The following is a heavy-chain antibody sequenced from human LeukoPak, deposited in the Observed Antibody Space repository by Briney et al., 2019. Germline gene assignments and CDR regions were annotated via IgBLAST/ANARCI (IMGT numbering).Heavy chain of an antibody. D-gene: IGHD1-14*01. J-gene: IGHJ4*02. CDR1: GFTFSNYA. CDR3: AKATGYLL. CDR2: INGRGGST. Sequence: PGGSLRLSCAASGFTFSNYAMSWVRQAPGKGLEWVSSINGRGGSTYYADSVKGRFTISRDDSENTLYLQMNSLRAEDTAVYYCAKATGYLLWGQGTLVTVSS. V-gene: IGHV3-23*01.